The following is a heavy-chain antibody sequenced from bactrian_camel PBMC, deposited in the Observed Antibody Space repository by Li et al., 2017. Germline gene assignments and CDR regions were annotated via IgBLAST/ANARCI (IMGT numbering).Heavy chain of an antibody. CDR2: VSSDGST. Sequence: HVQLVESGGGSVQAGGSLRLSCTASGFAFDDHDFGWYRSAPGNECELVSTVSSDGSTYYADSVKGRFTISREKDTLYLQMNSLKPEDAAMYYCAYDTQFCGGANCANERFGGDCTNWGQGTQVTVS. D-gene: IGHD8*01. J-gene: IGHJ4*01. CDR3: AYDTQFCGGANCANERFGGDCTN. CDR1: GFAFDDHD. V-gene: IGHV3S55*01.